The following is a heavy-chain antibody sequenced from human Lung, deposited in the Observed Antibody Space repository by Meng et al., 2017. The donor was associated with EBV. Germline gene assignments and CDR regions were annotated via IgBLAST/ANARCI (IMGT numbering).Heavy chain of an antibody. J-gene: IGHJ4*02. D-gene: IGHD5-24*01. V-gene: IGHV7-4-1*02. CDR1: GYTFTSYA. CDR3: ARDSPLDGYSLLDY. CDR2: INTNTGNP. Sequence: QVQLVQSGSELKKPGASVKVSCKASGYTFTSYAMNWVRQAPGQGLEWMGWINTNTGNPTYAQGFTGRFVFSLDTSVSTAYLQINSLRADDTAVYYCARDSPLDGYSLLDYWGQGTLVTVSS.